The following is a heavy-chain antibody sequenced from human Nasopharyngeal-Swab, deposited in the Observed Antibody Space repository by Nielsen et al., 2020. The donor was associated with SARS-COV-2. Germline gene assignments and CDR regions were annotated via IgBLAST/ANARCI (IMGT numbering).Heavy chain of an antibody. CDR1: GFSFSSFT. V-gene: IGHV3-48*02. D-gene: IGHD3-22*01. J-gene: IGHJ3*02. Sequence: GESLKISCVASGFSFSSFTIHWVRQAPGKGLEWVSSIGTITGEIHYADPVRGRFTISRDNARQSVYLEMERLRDDDTAVYYCTRDFYTGHYYEAFDIWGQGTMVTVSS. CDR3: TRDFYTGHYYEAFDI. CDR2: IGTITGEI.